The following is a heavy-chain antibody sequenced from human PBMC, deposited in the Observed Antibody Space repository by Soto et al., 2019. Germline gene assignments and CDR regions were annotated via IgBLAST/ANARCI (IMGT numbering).Heavy chain of an antibody. CDR2: IYWDDDK. J-gene: IGHJ5*02. CDR3: AHRHRTRTDFAP. V-gene: IGHV2-5*02. CDR1: GFSLSTSGVG. Sequence: QITLKESGPTLVKPTQTLTLTCTFSGFSLSTSGVGVGWIRQPPGKALEWLALIYWDDDKRFSPSLKSRLTITKDTAKNQVALTMTNMDPVETAAYSCAHRHRTRTDFAPWGRGALVTVSS. D-gene: IGHD4-17*01.